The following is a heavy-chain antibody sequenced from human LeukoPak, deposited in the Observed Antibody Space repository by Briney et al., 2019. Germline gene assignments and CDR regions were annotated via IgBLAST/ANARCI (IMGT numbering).Heavy chain of an antibody. CDR1: GYTFTDYY. CDR3: ARDRGISGYSFGYFDY. Sequence: ASLKVSCKASGYTFTDYYMLWVRQAPGQGLEWMGWIDPYSGGTNYAQKFQGRVTMTRDTSISTAYLEVNRLTSDDTAVYYCARDRGISGYSFGYFDYWGQGTLVTVSS. J-gene: IGHJ4*02. CDR2: IDPYSGGT. V-gene: IGHV1-2*02. D-gene: IGHD5-18*01.